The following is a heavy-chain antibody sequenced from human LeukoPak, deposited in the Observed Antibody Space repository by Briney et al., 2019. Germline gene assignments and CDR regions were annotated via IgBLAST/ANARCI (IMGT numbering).Heavy chain of an antibody. Sequence: GESLKISCKGSVYRFIRSWVGWVRQMSGKGLEWMGIIYIGDSDTSYSPSFHRQVTISADKSISTAYLQWSSLKASDTAMYYCARHRLVVAAIDPYYYYYMDVWGKGTTVTVSS. V-gene: IGHV5-51*01. CDR1: VYRFIRSW. J-gene: IGHJ6*03. CDR3: ARHRLVVAAIDPYYYYYMDV. CDR2: IYIGDSDT. D-gene: IGHD2-15*01.